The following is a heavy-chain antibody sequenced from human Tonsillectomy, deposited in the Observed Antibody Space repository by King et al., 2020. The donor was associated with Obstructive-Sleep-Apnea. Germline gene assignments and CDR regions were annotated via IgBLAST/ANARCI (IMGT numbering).Heavy chain of an antibody. J-gene: IGHJ6*02. Sequence: VQLVESGGGVVQPGRSLRLSCAASGFTFSSYAMHWVRQAPGKGLEWVAVISSDGSHKYYADSVKGRFTCSRDNSNNTLYLQMNSLRAEDTAVYYCASPYCSGTSCDLYFYGMDVWGQGTTVTVSS. CDR1: GFTFSSYA. D-gene: IGHD2-2*01. CDR3: ASPYCSGTSCDLYFYGMDV. V-gene: IGHV3-30*04. CDR2: ISSDGSHK.